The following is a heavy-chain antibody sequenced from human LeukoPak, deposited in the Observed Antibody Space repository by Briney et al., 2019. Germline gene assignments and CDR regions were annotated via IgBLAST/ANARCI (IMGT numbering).Heavy chain of an antibody. CDR3: AKRAFGSERHLDY. J-gene: IGHJ4*02. V-gene: IGHV3-23*01. CDR1: GFTFNIYA. CDR2: ISNSGGGT. Sequence: GGSLRLSCAASGFTFNIYAMNWVRQAPGKGLEWVSVISNSGGGTYYADSVKGRFTISRDNSKNTLYLQMNSLRAEDTAVYYCAKRAFGSERHLDYWGLGTLVTVSS. D-gene: IGHD3-10*01.